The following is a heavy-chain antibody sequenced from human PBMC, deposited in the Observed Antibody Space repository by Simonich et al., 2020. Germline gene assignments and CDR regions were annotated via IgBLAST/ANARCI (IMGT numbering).Heavy chain of an antibody. CDR2: INPNSGGT. Sequence: QVPLVQSGAEVKKPGASVKVSCKASGYTFTCYYMHWVRQAPGQGLEWMGWINPNSGGTNYAQKVQGRVPKTRDTSISTAYMELSRRRSDDTAVYYCARGPRWTGDDAFDIWGQGTMVTVSS. D-gene: IGHD7-27*01. V-gene: IGHV1-2*02. CDR1: GYTFTCYY. CDR3: ARGPRWTGDDAFDI. J-gene: IGHJ3*02.